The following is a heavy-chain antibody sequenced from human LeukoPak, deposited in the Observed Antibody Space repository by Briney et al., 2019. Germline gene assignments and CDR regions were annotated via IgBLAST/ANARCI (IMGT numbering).Heavy chain of an antibody. D-gene: IGHD7-27*01. CDR2: IHPKSGYT. J-gene: IGHJ4*02. CDR3: ARDHNWGPDY. Sequence: ASVKVSCKASGSTFTDHYFHWLRQAPGQGLEGMGWIHPKSGYTNYAERFQGRVSLTRDTSISTAYLELSSLRSDDTAVYYCARDHNWGPDYWGEGTLVSVSS. CDR1: GSTFTDHY. V-gene: IGHV1-2*02.